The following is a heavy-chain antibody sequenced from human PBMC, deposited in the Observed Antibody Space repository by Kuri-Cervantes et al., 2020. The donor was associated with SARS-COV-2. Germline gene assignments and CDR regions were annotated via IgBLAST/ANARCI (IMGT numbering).Heavy chain of an antibody. CDR1: GYSISSGYY. V-gene: IGHV3-9*03. CDR3: AKLVATNDVFDI. D-gene: IGHD5-12*01. J-gene: IGHJ3*02. Sequence: SLKISCAVSGYSISSGYYWGWIRQPPGKGLEWVSGISWNSGNIGYADSVKGRFTLSRDNAKNSLYLQMNSLRAEDMALYYCAKLVATNDVFDIWGQGTMVTVSS. CDR2: ISWNSGNI.